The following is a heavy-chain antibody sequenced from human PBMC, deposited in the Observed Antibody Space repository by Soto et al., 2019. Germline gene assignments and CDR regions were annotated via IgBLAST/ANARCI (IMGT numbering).Heavy chain of an antibody. CDR2: ISGSGGST. CDR3: AKDPIWFGESYNWFDP. D-gene: IGHD3-10*01. J-gene: IGHJ5*02. V-gene: IGHV3-23*01. Sequence: GSLRLSCAASGFTFSSYAMSWVRQAPRKGLEWVSAISGSGGSTYYADSVKGRFTISRDNSKNTLYLQMNSLRAEDTAVYYCAKDPIWFGESYNWFDPWGQGTLVTVSS. CDR1: GFTFSSYA.